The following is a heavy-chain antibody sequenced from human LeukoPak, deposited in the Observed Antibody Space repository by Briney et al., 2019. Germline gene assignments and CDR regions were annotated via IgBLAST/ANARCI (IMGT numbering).Heavy chain of an antibody. J-gene: IGHJ5*02. V-gene: IGHV3-48*01. D-gene: IGHD1-26*01. Sequence: GGSLRLSCAASGFTFSSYSMNWVRQAPGKGLEWVSYISSSSSTIYYADSVKGRFTISRDNAKNSLYLQMNSLRAEDTAVYYCARDSPYSGSSLGFDPWGQGTLVTVSS. CDR1: GFTFSSYS. CDR2: ISSSSSTI. CDR3: ARDSPYSGSSLGFDP.